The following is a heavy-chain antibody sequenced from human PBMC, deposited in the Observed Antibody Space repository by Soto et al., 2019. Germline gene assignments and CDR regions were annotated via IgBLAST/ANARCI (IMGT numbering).Heavy chain of an antibody. CDR1: GFTFRSFG. D-gene: IGHD3-10*01. J-gene: IGHJ5*02. CDR2: ISSHSDYI. CDR3: ARVLGSGLNWIDP. V-gene: IGHV3-21*01. Sequence: PGGSLRLSCAASGFTFRSFGMNWVRQAPGKGLEWVSSISSHSDYIYYADSVKGRFSISRDNAKNSVSLQMNSLRAEDTAVYYCARVLGSGLNWIDPWGQGNMVTVSS.